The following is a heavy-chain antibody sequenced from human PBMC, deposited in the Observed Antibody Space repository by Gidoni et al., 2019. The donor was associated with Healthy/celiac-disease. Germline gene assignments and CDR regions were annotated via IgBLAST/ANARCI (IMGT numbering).Heavy chain of an antibody. CDR3: ARNYSNYGMDV. D-gene: IGHD4-4*01. Sequence: QLQLQESVSVLVQPSQTVSLTCAVSVGSISSGGYSWSWIRQPPGKGLAWLGYIYHSGSTYYNPSLKSRVTISVDRSNNKFSLKLSSVTAADTAVYYCARNYSNYGMDVWGQGTTVTVSS. CDR1: VGSISSGGYS. CDR2: IYHSGST. V-gene: IGHV4-30-2*01. J-gene: IGHJ6*02.